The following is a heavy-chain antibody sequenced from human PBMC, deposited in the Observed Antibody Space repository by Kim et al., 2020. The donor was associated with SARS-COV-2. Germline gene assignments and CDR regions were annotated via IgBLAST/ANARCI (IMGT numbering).Heavy chain of an antibody. Sequence: GGSLRLSCAASGFTFSLYAIHWVRQAPGKGLEWVAVISYDGSDKRYADSVKGRFNISRDNSEKTVFLQMNSLRGEDTAVYYCARDRIECVHEFYFGMDVWRPATAVTVS. D-gene: IGHD2-21*01. CDR3: ARDRIECVHEFYFGMDV. V-gene: IGHV3-30*14. J-gene: IGHJ6*02. CDR2: ISYDGSDK. CDR1: GFTFSLYA.